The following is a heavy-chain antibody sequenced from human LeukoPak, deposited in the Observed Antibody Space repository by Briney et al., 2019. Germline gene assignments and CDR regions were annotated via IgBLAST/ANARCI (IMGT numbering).Heavy chain of an antibody. CDR1: GFTFSSYS. J-gene: IGHJ4*02. CDR3: VRETYYFDY. V-gene: IGHV3-48*04. CDR2: IGGRSRTI. Sequence: GGSLRLSCAASGFTFSSYSMNWVRQAPGKGLEWISYIGGRSRTIYYADSVRGRFTISRVNAKSSLYLQMNSLRAEDTAVYYCVRETYYFDYWGQGTLATLSS.